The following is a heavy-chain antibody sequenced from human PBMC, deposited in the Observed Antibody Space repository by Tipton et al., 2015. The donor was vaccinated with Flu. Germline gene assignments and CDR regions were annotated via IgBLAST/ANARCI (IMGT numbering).Heavy chain of an antibody. D-gene: IGHD2-8*01. V-gene: IGHV4-59*01. CDR3: VRYGMTYSPNGAFDI. J-gene: IGHJ3*02. CDR1: GGSMNNYY. CDR2: MFHGGSS. Sequence: TLSLTCTVSGGSMNNYYWSVIRQTPGKGLEWLVYMFHGGSSNYNPSLKSRLRIIGDTSQNQFSLNLESVTTADTAVYYCVRYGMTYSPNGAFDIWGQGTMVSVSS.